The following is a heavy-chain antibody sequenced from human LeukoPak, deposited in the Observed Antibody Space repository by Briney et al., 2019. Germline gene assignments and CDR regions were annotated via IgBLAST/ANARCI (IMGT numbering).Heavy chain of an antibody. CDR2: INHSGST. D-gene: IGHD3-10*01. CDR3: ARGIPMDY. Sequence: SETLSLTCAVYGGSFSGYYWSWIRQPPGKGLEWIGEINHSGSTNYNPSLKSRVTISVDTSKNQFSLKLSSVTAADTAVYYCARGIPMDYWGQGTLVTVSS. CDR1: GGSFSGYY. V-gene: IGHV4-34*01. J-gene: IGHJ4*02.